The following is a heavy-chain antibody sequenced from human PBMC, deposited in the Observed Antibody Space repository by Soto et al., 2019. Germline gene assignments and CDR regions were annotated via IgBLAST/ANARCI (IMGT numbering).Heavy chain of an antibody. D-gene: IGHD4-4*01. J-gene: IGHJ3*02. V-gene: IGHV3-9*01. Sequence: RLSCAASGFTFDDYAMHWVRQAPGKGLEWVSGISWNSDNIVYADSVKGRFTISRDNAKNSLYLRMNSLRAEDTALYYCAKDLYRNYGHAFYSCGQGTMVSVSS. CDR2: ISWNSDNI. CDR1: GFTFDDYA. CDR3: AKDLYRNYGHAFYS.